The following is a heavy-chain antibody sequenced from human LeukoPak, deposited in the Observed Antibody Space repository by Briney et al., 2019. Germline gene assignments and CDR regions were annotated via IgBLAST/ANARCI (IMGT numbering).Heavy chain of an antibody. J-gene: IGHJ4*02. D-gene: IGHD6-6*01. CDR1: GFTFSSFG. CDR2: ISSAGGDK. Sequence: PGGSLRLSCAASGFTFSSFGMHWVRQAPGKGLEWVAFISSAGGDKYYADSVKGRFTISRDNSKNTLYLQMNSLRDEDTAVYYCDHHDSASPFWGQGTLVTVSS. CDR3: DHHDSASPF. V-gene: IGHV3-30*19.